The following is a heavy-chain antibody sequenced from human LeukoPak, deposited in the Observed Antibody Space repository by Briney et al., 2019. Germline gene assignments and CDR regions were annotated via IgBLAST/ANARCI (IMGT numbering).Heavy chain of an antibody. V-gene: IGHV3-33*01. Sequence: SEGSLRLSCAASGFTFSSYGMHWVRQAPGKGLEWVAVIWYDGSNKYYADSVKGRFTISRDNSKNTLYLQMNSLRAEDTAVYYCARGEIVVVTYAFDIWGQGTMVTVSS. CDR2: IWYDGSNK. CDR1: GFTFSSYG. D-gene: IGHD3-22*01. CDR3: ARGEIVVVTYAFDI. J-gene: IGHJ3*02.